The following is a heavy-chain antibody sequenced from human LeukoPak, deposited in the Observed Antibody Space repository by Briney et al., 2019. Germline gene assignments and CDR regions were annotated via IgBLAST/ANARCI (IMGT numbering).Heavy chain of an antibody. CDR2: IYPGDSDT. D-gene: IGHD6-6*01. J-gene: IGHJ3*02. V-gene: IGHV5-51*01. CDR1: GYRFTSYW. Sequence: RGESLKISCKGSGYRFTSYWIGWVRQMPGKGLEWMGIIYPGDSDTRYSPSFQGQVTISADKSISTAYLQWSSLKASDTAMYYCARHEYSSSSGDAFDIWGQGTMVTVSS. CDR3: ARHEYSSSSGDAFDI.